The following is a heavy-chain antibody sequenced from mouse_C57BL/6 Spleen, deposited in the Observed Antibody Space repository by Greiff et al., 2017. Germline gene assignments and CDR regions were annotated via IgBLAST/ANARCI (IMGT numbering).Heavy chain of an antibody. CDR1: GYTFTSYW. CDR2: IDPSDSYT. D-gene: IGHD3-2*02. Sequence: QVQLQQPGAELVKPGASVKLSCKASGYTFTSYWMQWVNQRPGQGLEWIGEIDPSDSYTNYNQTFKGKATLTVDTSSSTAYMQLSSLTSEYSAVYYFARRGSSGPYYAIDYWGQVTSVTVSS. V-gene: IGHV1-50*01. CDR3: ARRGSSGPYYAIDY. J-gene: IGHJ4*01.